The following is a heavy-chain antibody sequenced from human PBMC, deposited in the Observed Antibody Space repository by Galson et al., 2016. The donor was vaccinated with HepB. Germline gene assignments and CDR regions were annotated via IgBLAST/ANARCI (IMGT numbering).Heavy chain of an antibody. CDR1: GFTFDTYW. CDR3: ARVTWYSSGWSTYYFGMEV. Sequence: SLRLSCAAFGFTFDTYWMSWVRQAPGKGLEWVANIKHDGTEKYYVGSLKGRFTICRDNAKNSLFLQMNSLRAADTAVYYCARVTWYSSGWSTYYFGMEVWGQGAMVTVSS. V-gene: IGHV3-7*03. CDR2: IKHDGTEK. J-gene: IGHJ6*02. D-gene: IGHD6-19*01.